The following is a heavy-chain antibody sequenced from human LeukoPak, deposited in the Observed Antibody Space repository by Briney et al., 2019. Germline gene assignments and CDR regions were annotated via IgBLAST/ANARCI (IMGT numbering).Heavy chain of an antibody. CDR3: ARALDSLYSSGWPSAGY. V-gene: IGHV3-7*01. Sequence: GGTLRLSCAASGFTFSSYGMSWVRQAPGKGLEWVANIKHDGSEKYHVDSVKGRFTISRDNAKNSLYLQMNSLRAEDTAVYYCARALDSLYSSGWPSAGYWGQGTLVTVSS. CDR1: GFTFSSYG. J-gene: IGHJ4*02. D-gene: IGHD6-19*01. CDR2: IKHDGSEK.